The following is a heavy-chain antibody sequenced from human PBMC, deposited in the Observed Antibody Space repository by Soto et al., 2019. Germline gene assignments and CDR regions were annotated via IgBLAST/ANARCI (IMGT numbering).Heavy chain of an antibody. Sequence: PGESLKISCKGYGYTFTSDWIGWVRQMPGKGLEWMGIVYPGDSDTRYSPSFEGRVTISADKSNSIAYLQWNTLEASDSAIYYCVRGSVAVRQFWGQGTLVTVS. CDR2: VYPGDSDT. D-gene: IGHD6-6*01. V-gene: IGHV5-51*01. J-gene: IGHJ4*02. CDR3: VRGSVAVRQF. CDR1: GYTFTSDW.